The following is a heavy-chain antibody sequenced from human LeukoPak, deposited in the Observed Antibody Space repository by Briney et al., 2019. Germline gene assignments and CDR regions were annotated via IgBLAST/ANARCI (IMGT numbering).Heavy chain of an antibody. J-gene: IGHJ6*02. CDR1: GYTFTGYY. V-gene: IGHV1-8*02. CDR3: AREGRDSSTWILYYVYALDV. D-gene: IGHD6-13*01. Sequence: ASVKVSCKASGYTFTGYYMHWVRQAPGQGLEWMGWMNPNSDNTGYAQKFQGRLTMTRNSSISTVYMELSNLRSDDTAVYYCAREGRDSSTWILYYVYALDVWGQGTTVTVSS. CDR2: MNPNSDNT.